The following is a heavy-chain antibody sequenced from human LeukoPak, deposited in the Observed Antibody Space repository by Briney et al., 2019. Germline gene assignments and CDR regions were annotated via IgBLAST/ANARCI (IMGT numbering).Heavy chain of an antibody. Sequence: SETLSLTCTVSGGSISSSSYYWGWIRQPPGKGLEWIGSIYYSGSTYYNPSLKSRVTISVDTSKNQFSLKLSSVTAADTAVYYCARAIVVDYYYMDVWGKGTTVTVSS. CDR1: GGSISSSSYY. V-gene: IGHV4-39*07. D-gene: IGHD2-21*01. J-gene: IGHJ6*03. CDR2: IYYSGST. CDR3: ARAIVVDYYYMDV.